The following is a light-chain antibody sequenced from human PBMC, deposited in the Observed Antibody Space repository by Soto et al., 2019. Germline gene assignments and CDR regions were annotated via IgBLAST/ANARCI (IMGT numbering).Light chain of an antibody. CDR2: GAS. V-gene: IGKV3-20*01. Sequence: EIVLTQSPGTLSLSPGERATLSSRASQSVSSSYLAWYQQKPGQAPRLLIYGASSRATGIPDRFSGSGSGTDFTLTISRLEPEDFAVYYCQQYGSLPSTFGQGTKVEIK. J-gene: IGKJ1*01. CDR1: QSVSSSY. CDR3: QQYGSLPST.